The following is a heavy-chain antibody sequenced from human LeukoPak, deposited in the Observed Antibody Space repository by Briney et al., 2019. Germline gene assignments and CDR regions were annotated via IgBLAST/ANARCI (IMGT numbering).Heavy chain of an antibody. CDR2: IYYSGST. J-gene: IGHJ4*02. CDR1: GGSISSSSYY. V-gene: IGHV4-39*01. CDR3: ARHERGGRGSSDTFDY. D-gene: IGHD3-10*01. Sequence: SETLSLTCTVSGGSISSSSYYWGWIRQPPGKGLEWIGSIYYSGSTYYNPSLKSRVTISVDTSKNQFSLKLSSVTAADTAVYYCARHERGGRGSSDTFDYWGQGTLVTVSS.